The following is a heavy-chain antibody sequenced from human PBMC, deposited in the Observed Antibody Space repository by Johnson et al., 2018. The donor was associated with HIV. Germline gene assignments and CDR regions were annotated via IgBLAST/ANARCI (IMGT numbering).Heavy chain of an antibody. Sequence: VQLVESGGGLVQPGGSLRLSCAASGFTFSSYWMHWVRQAPGKGLEWVSGISWNSGSIGYADSVKGRFTISRDNAKNSLYLQMNSLRAEDTALYYCAKDIRPGWEIRGNAFDIWGQGTMVTVSS. V-gene: IGHV3-9*01. CDR3: AKDIRPGWEIRGNAFDI. D-gene: IGHD1-26*01. CDR2: ISWNSGSI. CDR1: GFTFSSYW. J-gene: IGHJ3*02.